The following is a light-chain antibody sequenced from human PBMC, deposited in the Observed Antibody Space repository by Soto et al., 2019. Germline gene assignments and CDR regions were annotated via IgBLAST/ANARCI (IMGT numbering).Light chain of an antibody. V-gene: IGKV1-33*01. CDR1: QDISRY. CDR3: QQYDNLPLT. Sequence: DIQMTQSPSSLSASVGDRVTTTCQASQDISRYLNWYQHKPGKAPKLLIYDASNLETRVPSRFSGSGSGTDFTFTISSLQPEDFATYYCQQYDNLPLTFGGGTKVDIK. J-gene: IGKJ4*01. CDR2: DAS.